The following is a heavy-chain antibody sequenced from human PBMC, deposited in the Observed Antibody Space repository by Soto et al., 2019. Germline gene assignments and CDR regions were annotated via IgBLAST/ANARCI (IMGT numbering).Heavy chain of an antibody. Sequence: GGSLRLSCTASGFTFSSYWMHWVRQAPGKGLEWISYISSSGSTAYYASSVEGRFTISRDNANNSVYLQMDSLRAEDTALYYCTRAAWFPYLSFYWGQGALVTVSS. V-gene: IGHV3-48*03. D-gene: IGHD3-10*01. CDR3: TRAAWFPYLSFY. CDR1: GFTFSSYW. J-gene: IGHJ4*02. CDR2: ISSSGSTA.